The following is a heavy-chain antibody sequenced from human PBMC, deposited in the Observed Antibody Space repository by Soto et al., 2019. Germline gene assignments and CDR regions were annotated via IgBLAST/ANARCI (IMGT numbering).Heavy chain of an antibody. J-gene: IGHJ5*02. V-gene: IGHV3-48*01. CDR2: ISSSSSTI. D-gene: IGHD1-1*01. CDR3: ARESHQVLNWFDP. CDR1: GFTFSSYS. Sequence: EVQLVESGGGLVQPGGSLRLSCAASGFTFSSYSMNWVRQATGKGLEWVSYISSSSSTIYYADSVKGRFTISRDNAKNSLYRQMNSLRAEDTSVYYCARESHQVLNWFDPWGQGTLVTVS.